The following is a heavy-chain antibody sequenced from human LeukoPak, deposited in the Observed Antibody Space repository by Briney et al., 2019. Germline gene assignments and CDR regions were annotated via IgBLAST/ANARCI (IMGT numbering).Heavy chain of an antibody. D-gene: IGHD3-22*01. CDR2: IWYDGSNK. Sequence: GRSLRLSCAASGFTFSSYGMRWVRQAPGKGLEWVAVIWYDGSNKYYTDSVKGRFTISRDNSKNTLYLQMNSLRAEDTAVYYCAREEEVGRGWLSTRYYYGMDVWGQGTTVTVSS. J-gene: IGHJ6*02. CDR3: AREEEVGRGWLSTRYYYGMDV. V-gene: IGHV3-33*01. CDR1: GFTFSSYG.